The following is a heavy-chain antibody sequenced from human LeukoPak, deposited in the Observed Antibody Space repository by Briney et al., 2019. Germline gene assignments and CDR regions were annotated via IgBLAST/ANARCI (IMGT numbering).Heavy chain of an antibody. Sequence: PSETLSLTCAVYGGSFSGYYWSWIRQPPGKGLEWIGEINHSGSTNYNPSLKSRVTISVDTSKNQFSLKLSSVTAADTAVYYCARRGHDFWSGSEWFDPWGQGTLVTVSS. CDR3: ARRGHDFWSGSEWFDP. CDR1: GGSFSGYY. CDR2: INHSGST. D-gene: IGHD3-3*01. V-gene: IGHV4-34*01. J-gene: IGHJ5*02.